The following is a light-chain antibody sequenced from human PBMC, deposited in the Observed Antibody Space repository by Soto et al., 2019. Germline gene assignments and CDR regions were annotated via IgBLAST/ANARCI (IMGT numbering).Light chain of an antibody. CDR3: CSYTVTTTRDGRV. V-gene: IGLV2-14*01. CDR1: SSDVGGHNY. J-gene: IGLJ3*02. CDR2: DVT. Sequence: QSALTQPASVSGSPGQSIAISCTGTSSDVGGHNYVSWYQQRPGKAPELIIYDVTNRPSGVSNRFSGSKSGNTASLTISRLHAEDEVDYYCCSYTVTTTRDGRVFGGGTKLTVL.